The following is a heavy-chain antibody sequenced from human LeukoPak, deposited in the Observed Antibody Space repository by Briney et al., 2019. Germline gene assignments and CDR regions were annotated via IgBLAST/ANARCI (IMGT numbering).Heavy chain of an antibody. CDR1: GGSFSGYY. J-gene: IGHJ4*02. CDR3: ATQTLLCHYY. D-gene: IGHD3-10*02. Sequence: SETLSLTCAVYGGSFSGYYWSWIRQPPGKGLEWIGEINHSGSTNYNPSLKSRVTISVDTSKNQFSLKLSSVTAADTAVYYCATQTLLCHYYWGQGTLVTVSS. V-gene: IGHV4-34*01. CDR2: INHSGST.